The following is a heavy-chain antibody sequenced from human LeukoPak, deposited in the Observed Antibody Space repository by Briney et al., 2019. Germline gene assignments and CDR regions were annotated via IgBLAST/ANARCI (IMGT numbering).Heavy chain of an antibody. D-gene: IGHD3-22*01. CDR3: ARAYYDSSGYYRPFDY. CDR2: INPGGGST. Sequence: ASVKVSCKASGYTFTSYYMHWVRQAPGQGLEWMGIINPGGGSTSYAQKFQGRVTMTRDTSTSTVYMELSSLRSEDTAVYYCARAYYDSSGYYRPFDYWGQGTLVTVSS. V-gene: IGHV1-46*01. J-gene: IGHJ4*02. CDR1: GYTFTSYY.